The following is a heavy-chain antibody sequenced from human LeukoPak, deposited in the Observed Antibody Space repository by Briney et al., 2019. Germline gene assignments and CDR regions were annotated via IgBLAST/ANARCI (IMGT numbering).Heavy chain of an antibody. CDR2: ISGSGGSI. CDR3: ARVIQQWLVFDY. D-gene: IGHD6-19*01. Sequence: GGSLRLSCVASGFTFSSYAMSWVRQAPGKGLEWVSAISGSGGSIYYADSVKGRFTISRDNAKNSLYLQMNSLRAEDTAVYYCARVIQQWLVFDYWGQGTLVTVSS. CDR1: GFTFSSYA. J-gene: IGHJ4*02. V-gene: IGHV3-23*01.